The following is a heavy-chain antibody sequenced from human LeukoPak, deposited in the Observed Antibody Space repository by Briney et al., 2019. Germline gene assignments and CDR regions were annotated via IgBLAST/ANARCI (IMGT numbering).Heavy chain of an antibody. CDR2: IIPIFGTA. V-gene: IGHV1-69*01. J-gene: IGHJ6*03. D-gene: IGHD2-2*01. CDR1: GGTFSSYA. Sequence: GSSVKVSCKASGGTFSSYAISWVRQAPGQGLEWMGGIIPIFGTANYAQKFQGRVTITADESTSTAYMELSSLRSEDTAVYYCASNTYCSSTSCFYYYYYMDVWGKGTTVTVSS. CDR3: ASNTYCSSTSCFYYYYYMDV.